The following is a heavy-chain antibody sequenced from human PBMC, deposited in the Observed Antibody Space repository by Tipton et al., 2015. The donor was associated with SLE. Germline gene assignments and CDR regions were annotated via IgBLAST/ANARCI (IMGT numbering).Heavy chain of an antibody. CDR2: IYYSGST. CDR1: GGSTSSYY. Sequence: TLSLTCTVSGGSTSSYYWSWIRQPPGKGLEWIGYIYYSGSTNYNPSLKSRLAMSLDTSNNQFSLEMSSVTVADTAVYYCARGRLLEEYFDFWGRGILVPVSS. V-gene: IGHV4-59*12. CDR3: ARGRLLEEYFDF. J-gene: IGHJ4*02. D-gene: IGHD3-22*01.